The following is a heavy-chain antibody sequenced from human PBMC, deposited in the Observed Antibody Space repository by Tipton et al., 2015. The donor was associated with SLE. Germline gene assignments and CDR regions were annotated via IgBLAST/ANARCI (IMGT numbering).Heavy chain of an antibody. CDR3: ARDRYRDYDFFDQ. CDR1: GFSFSDYF. J-gene: IGHJ4*02. D-gene: IGHD4-17*01. CDR2: IDSSGNAI. V-gene: IGHV3-11*04. Sequence: SLRLSCAASGFSFSDYFMNWLRQAPGKGLEWIAYIDSSGNAIYYADSVKGRFTISRDNVRRSLYLQMNSLRVEDTAVYYCARDRYRDYDFFDQWGQGTLVSVSS.